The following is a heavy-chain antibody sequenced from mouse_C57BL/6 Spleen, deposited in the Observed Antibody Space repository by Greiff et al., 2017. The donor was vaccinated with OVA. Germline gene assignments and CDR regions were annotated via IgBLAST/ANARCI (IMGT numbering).Heavy chain of an antibody. CDR2: LYPGSGST. CDR3: ARVGNYGNSLAY. CDR1: GYTFTSYW. J-gene: IGHJ3*01. Sequence: QVQLQQPGAELVKPGASVKMSCKASGYTFTSYWITWVKQRPGQGLEWIGDLYPGSGSTNYNEKFKSKATLTVDTASSTAYMQLSSLTSEDSAVYYCARVGNYGNSLAYWGQGTLVTVSA. D-gene: IGHD2-1*01. V-gene: IGHV1-55*01.